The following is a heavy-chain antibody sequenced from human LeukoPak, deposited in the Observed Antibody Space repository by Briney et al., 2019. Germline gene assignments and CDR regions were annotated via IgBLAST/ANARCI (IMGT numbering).Heavy chain of an antibody. Sequence: SQTLSLTCTVSGGSISSGDYYWSWIRQPPGKGLEWIGYIYYSGSTYYNPSLKSRVTISVDTSKYQFSLKLSSVTAADTAVYYCAGQSVASDAFDIWGQGTMVTVSS. V-gene: IGHV4-30-4*01. J-gene: IGHJ3*02. CDR1: GGSISSGDYY. CDR3: AGQSVASDAFDI. CDR2: IYYSGST. D-gene: IGHD4-23*01.